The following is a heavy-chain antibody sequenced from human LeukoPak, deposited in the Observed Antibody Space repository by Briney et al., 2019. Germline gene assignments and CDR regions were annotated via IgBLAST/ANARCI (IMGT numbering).Heavy chain of an antibody. CDR2: ISWDSGSI. CDR3: ARGPGPLGGY. D-gene: IGHD2-15*01. V-gene: IGHV3-9*01. CDR1: GFTFDDYA. J-gene: IGHJ4*02. Sequence: QPGGSLRLSCAASGFTFDDYAMHWVRQAPGKGLEWVSGISWDSGSIGYADSVKGRFTISRDNAKNSLYLQMNSLRAEDTAVYYCARGPGPLGGYWGQGTLVTVSS.